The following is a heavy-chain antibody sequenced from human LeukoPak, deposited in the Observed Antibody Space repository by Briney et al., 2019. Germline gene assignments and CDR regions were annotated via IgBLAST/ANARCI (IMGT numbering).Heavy chain of an antibody. CDR1: GFTFSSYG. J-gene: IGHJ4*02. CDR2: IWYDGSNK. D-gene: IGHD6-13*01. V-gene: IGHV3-33*01. Sequence: GGSLRLSCAASGFTFSSYGMHWVRQAPGKGLEWVAVIWYDGSNKYYADSVKGRFTISRDNSKNTLYLQMNSLRAEDTAVYYCAGHYSSSWYKDDYWGQGTLVTVSS. CDR3: AGHYSSSWYKDDY.